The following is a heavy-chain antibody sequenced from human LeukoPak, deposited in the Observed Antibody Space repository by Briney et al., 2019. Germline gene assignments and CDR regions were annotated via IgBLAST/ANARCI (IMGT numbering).Heavy chain of an antibody. Sequence: GGSLRLSCAASEFTFSAYSMTWVRQAPGKGLEWVSYISSSGTTIYYADSVKGRFTISRDNAKHSLYLEINSLRAEDTAVYYCARDEPGPLVAATLIGSPVFDYWGQGTLVTVSS. CDR1: EFTFSAYS. J-gene: IGHJ4*02. D-gene: IGHD2-15*01. V-gene: IGHV3-48*04. CDR2: ISSSGTTI. CDR3: ARDEPGPLVAATLIGSPVFDY.